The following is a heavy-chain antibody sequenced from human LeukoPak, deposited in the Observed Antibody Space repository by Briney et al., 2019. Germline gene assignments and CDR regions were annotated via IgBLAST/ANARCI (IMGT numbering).Heavy chain of an antibody. J-gene: IGHJ3*02. V-gene: IGHV4-34*01. CDR1: GGSFSGYY. Sequence: PSETLSLTCAVYGGSFSGYYWSWIRQPPGKGLEWIGEINHSGSTNYNPPLKSRVTISVDTSKNQFSLKLSSVTAADTSVYYCARQSDMITFGGVIAPPHAFDIWGQGTMVTVSS. D-gene: IGHD3-16*02. CDR3: ARQSDMITFGGVIAPPHAFDI. CDR2: INHSGST.